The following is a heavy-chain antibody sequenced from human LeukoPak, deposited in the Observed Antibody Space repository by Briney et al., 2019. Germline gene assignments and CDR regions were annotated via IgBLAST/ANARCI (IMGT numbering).Heavy chain of an antibody. CDR3: ARRHHDISTGYRDFDY. CDR2: ITGSSSHT. J-gene: IGHJ4*02. V-gene: IGHV3-48*03. Sequence: GGSLRLSCAASGFSFSNYEMNWVRQTPGKGLEWVSYITGSSSHTYYADSVKGRFTISRDNAQNSLYLQMNSLGAEDTAIYYCARRHHDISTGYRDFDYWGQGTLVTVSS. CDR1: GFSFSNYE. D-gene: IGHD3-9*01.